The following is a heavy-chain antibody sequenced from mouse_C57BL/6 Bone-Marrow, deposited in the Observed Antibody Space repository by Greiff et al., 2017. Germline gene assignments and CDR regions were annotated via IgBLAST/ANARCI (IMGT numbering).Heavy chain of an antibody. CDR2: IYPGDGDT. CDR1: GYAFSSSW. J-gene: IGHJ1*03. CDR3: AREDGSSYGWYFDV. V-gene: IGHV1-82*01. Sequence: QVQLQQSGPELVKPGASVKISCKASGYAFSSSWMNWVKQRPGKGLEWIGRIYPGDGDTNNNGKFKGKATLTADKSSSTAYMQLSSLTSEDSAVYFCAREDGSSYGWYFDVWGTGTTVTVSS. D-gene: IGHD1-1*01.